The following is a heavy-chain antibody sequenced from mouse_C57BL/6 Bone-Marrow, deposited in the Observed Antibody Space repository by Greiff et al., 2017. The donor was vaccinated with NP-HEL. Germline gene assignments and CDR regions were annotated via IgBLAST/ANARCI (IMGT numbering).Heavy chain of an antibody. CDR3: AIYYGFAY. J-gene: IGHJ3*01. CDR2: ISDGGSYT. Sequence: EVKLMESGGGLVKPGGSLKLSCAASGFTFSSCAMSWVRQTPEKRLEWVATISDGGSYTYYPDNVKGRFTISRDNAKNNLYLQMSHLKSEDTAMYYCAIYYGFAYWGQGTLVTVSA. V-gene: IGHV5-4*03. D-gene: IGHD1-1*01. CDR1: GFTFSSCA.